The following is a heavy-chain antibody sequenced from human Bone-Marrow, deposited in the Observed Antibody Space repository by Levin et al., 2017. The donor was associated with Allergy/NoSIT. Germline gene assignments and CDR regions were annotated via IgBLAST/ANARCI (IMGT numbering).Heavy chain of an antibody. V-gene: IGHV3-74*01. CDR1: GFSFGEYW. CDR3: ARDRRAWD. Sequence: HSGGSLRLSCAASGFSFGEYWMHWVRQTPGKGLEWLARIGHDGKYSSYAASVEGRFTISGDNAKNTLYLQMNGLRGADTALYYCARDRRAWDWGQGTPVTVSS. J-gene: IGHJ4*02. D-gene: IGHD7-27*01. CDR2: IGHDGKYS.